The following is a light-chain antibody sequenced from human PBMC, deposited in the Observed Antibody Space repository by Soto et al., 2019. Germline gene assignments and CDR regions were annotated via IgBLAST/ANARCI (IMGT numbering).Light chain of an antibody. CDR2: AAS. Sequence: DIQMTQSPSSLSASIGDRVTITCRASQNIRTYLNWYQQKPGKAPDLLVFAASNLQTGVPSRFSGGGSGTDFTLTISMLQPEDFATYNWQQTYSVLPYTFGQGTKLEIK. CDR3: QQTYSVLPYT. J-gene: IGKJ2*01. V-gene: IGKV1-39*01. CDR1: QNIRTY.